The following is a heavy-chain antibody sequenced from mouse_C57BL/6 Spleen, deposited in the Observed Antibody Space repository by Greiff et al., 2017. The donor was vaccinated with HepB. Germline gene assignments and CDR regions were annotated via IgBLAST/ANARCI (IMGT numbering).Heavy chain of an antibody. V-gene: IGHV1-9*01. CDR2: ILPGSGST. Sequence: VKLQESGAELMKPGASVKLSCKATGYTFTGYWIEWVKQRPGHGLEWIGEILPGSGSTNYNEKFKGKATFTADTSSNTAYMQLSSLTTEDSAIYYCARRDYYGSSPLWYFDVWGTGTTVTVSS. CDR1: GYTFTGYW. CDR3: ARRDYYGSSPLWYFDV. J-gene: IGHJ1*03. D-gene: IGHD1-1*01.